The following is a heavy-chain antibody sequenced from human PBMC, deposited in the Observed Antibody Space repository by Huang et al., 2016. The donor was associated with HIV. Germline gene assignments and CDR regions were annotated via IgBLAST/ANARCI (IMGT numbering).Heavy chain of an antibody. CDR1: GGSIRSDNYY. D-gene: IGHD3-10*01. J-gene: IGHJ4*02. CDR3: ARLPGSITMIRGVITDPY. V-gene: IGHV4-39*02. CDR2: IYYSGST. Sequence: QLQLQESGPGLVKPSETLSLTCTVSGGSIRSDNYYWGWIRQPPGKGLEWIGSIYYSGSTYYNPSLKRRVTITVETSKKHFSLRMRSVTAADTAVYYCARLPGSITMIRGVITDPYWGQGTLVTVSS.